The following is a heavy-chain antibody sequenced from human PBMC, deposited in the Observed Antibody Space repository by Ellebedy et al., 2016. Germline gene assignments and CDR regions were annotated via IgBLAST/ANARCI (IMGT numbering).Heavy chain of an antibody. Sequence: GESLKISXAASGFTFSSYSMNWVRQAPGKGLEWVSYISSSSSTIYYADSVKGRFTISRDNAKNSLYLQMNSLRDEDTAVYYCARDHEQQLVRRYYYMDVWGKGTTVTVSS. CDR1: GFTFSSYS. D-gene: IGHD6-13*01. CDR2: ISSSSSTI. V-gene: IGHV3-48*02. CDR3: ARDHEQQLVRRYYYMDV. J-gene: IGHJ6*03.